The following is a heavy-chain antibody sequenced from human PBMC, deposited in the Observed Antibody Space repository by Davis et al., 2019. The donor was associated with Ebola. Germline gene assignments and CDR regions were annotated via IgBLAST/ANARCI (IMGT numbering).Heavy chain of an antibody. CDR1: GFTFTKYG. CDR2: IGNSGGST. CDR3: AKDTSNIWFDI. V-gene: IGHV3-23*01. J-gene: IGHJ3*02. Sequence: PGGSLRLSCAASGFTFTKYGMSWVRQAPGKGLEWVSGIGNSGGSTYYADSVKGRFTISRDNSKNTLYLQMNGLRVDDTAIYYCAKDTSNIWFDIWGQGTMVTVSS. D-gene: IGHD1-26*01.